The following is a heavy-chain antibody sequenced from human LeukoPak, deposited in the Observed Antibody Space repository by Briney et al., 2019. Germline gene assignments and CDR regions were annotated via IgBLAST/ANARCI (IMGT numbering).Heavy chain of an antibody. CDR2: ISYDGSNK. Sequence: GGSLRLSCAASGFTFSSYAMHWVRQAPGKGLEWVAVISYDGSNKYYADSVKGRFTISRDNSKNTLYLQMNNLRAEDTAVYYCARDQEAVAGRNWFDPWGQGTLVTVSS. CDR1: GFTFSSYA. J-gene: IGHJ5*02. D-gene: IGHD6-19*01. CDR3: ARDQEAVAGRNWFDP. V-gene: IGHV3-30*04.